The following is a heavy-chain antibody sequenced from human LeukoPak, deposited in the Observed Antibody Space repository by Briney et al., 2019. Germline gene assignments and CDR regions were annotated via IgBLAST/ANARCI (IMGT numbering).Heavy chain of an antibody. V-gene: IGHV3-23*01. D-gene: IGHD2-2*01. CDR3: AKDMDCSSTGCYVFAT. J-gene: IGHJ5*02. CDR2: ISGDGEST. Sequence: GRSLRPARPASGVTLRNYAMTWIRQAPGRWLQWDSVISGDGESTYYADSVRGRFTISRDNSKNTMYLQMNNLRAEDTAVYYCAKDMDCSSTGCYVFATWGQGTLVTVSS. CDR1: GVTLRNYA.